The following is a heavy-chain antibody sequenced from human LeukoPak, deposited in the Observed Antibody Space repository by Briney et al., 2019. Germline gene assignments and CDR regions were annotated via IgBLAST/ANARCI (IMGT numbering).Heavy chain of an antibody. CDR3: AREAAAVNFDY. CDR2: INTNTGNP. Sequence: GASVKVSCKASGYTFISYYMHWVRQAPGQGLEWMGWINTNTGNPTYAQGFTGRFVFSLDTSVSTAYLQISSLKAEDTAVYYCAREAAAVNFDYWGQGTLVTVSS. CDR1: GYTFISYY. J-gene: IGHJ4*02. V-gene: IGHV7-4-1*02. D-gene: IGHD6-13*01.